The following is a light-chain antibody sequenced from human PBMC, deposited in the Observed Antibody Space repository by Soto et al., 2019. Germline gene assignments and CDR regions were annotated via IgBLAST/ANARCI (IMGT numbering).Light chain of an antibody. V-gene: IGLV2-14*01. CDR1: SSDVGGYNY. J-gene: IGLJ2*01. CDR3: SSHTSSSTVV. CDR2: DVS. Sequence: QSALTQPASVSGSPGQSITISCTGTSSDVGGYNYVSWYQQHPGKAPKLMIYDVSNRPSGVSNRFSGSKSGNTASLTISGLQADDEADYYYSSHTSSSTVVFGGGTKLTVL.